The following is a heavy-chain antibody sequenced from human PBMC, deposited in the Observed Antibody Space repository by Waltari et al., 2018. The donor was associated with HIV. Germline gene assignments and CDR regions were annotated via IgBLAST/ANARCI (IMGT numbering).Heavy chain of an antibody. D-gene: IGHD3-3*01. V-gene: IGHV4-59*01. CDR2: ISYSGST. CDR1: GGSISSYY. J-gene: IGHJ4*02. CDR3: ARGSDYDFWSSVNFDY. Sequence: QVQLQESGPGLVKPSENLSLTCTVSGGSISSYYWSWIRQPPGKGLVLIGYISYSGSTNYTPSLKSRVTIALDTSKNQFSLKLSSVTAADTAVYYCARGSDYDFWSSVNFDYWGQGTLVTVSS.